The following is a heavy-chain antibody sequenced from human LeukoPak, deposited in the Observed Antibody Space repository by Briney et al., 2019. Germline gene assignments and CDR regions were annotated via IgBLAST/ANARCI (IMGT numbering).Heavy chain of an antibody. V-gene: IGHV4-34*01. J-gene: IGHJ6*03. Sequence: SETLSLTWAVYGGSFSGYYWSWIRQPPGKGLEWIGEINHSGSTNYNPSLKSRVTISVDTSKNQFSLKLSSVTAADTAVYYCASWRLGYYYYMDVWGKGTTVTISS. D-gene: IGHD4-11*01. CDR2: INHSGST. CDR3: ASWRLGYYYYMDV. CDR1: GGSFSGYY.